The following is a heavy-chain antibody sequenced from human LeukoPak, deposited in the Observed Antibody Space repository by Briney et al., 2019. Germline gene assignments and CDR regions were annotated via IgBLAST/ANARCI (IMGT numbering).Heavy chain of an antibody. V-gene: IGHV4-4*07. Sequence: SETLSLTCTVSGYSISSYYWSWIRQPAGKGLEWIGRIYTSGSTNYNPSLKSRVTMSGDTSKNQFSLKLSSVTAADTAVYYCARARNYYDSSDYYYEGDAFDIWGQGTMVTVSS. D-gene: IGHD3-22*01. J-gene: IGHJ3*02. CDR2: IYTSGST. CDR3: ARARNYYDSSDYYYEGDAFDI. CDR1: GYSISSYY.